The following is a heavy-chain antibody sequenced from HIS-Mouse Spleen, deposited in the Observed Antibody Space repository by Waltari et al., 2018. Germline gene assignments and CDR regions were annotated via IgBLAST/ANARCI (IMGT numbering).Heavy chain of an antibody. V-gene: IGHV1-8*01. CDR2: MNPNSGNT. J-gene: IGHJ4*02. CDR3: ARVYYDFWSGYYY. CDR1: GYTFTSYD. D-gene: IGHD3-3*01. Sequence: QVQLVQSGAEVKKPGASVKVSCKASGYTFTSYDINWVRQATGQGLEWMGWMNPNSGNTGEATKVQGRVTMTRNTSRSTDYMELSSLRSEDTAVYYCARVYYDFWSGYYYWGQGTLVTVSS.